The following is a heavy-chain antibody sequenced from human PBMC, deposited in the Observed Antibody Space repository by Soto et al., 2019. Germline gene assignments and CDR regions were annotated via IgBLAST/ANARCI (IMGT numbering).Heavy chain of an antibody. V-gene: IGHV3-23*01. D-gene: IGHD3-3*01. CDR1: GFTFSGYA. Sequence: PGGSLRLSCAASGFTFSGYAMSWVRQAPGKGLEWVSAISGSGGSTYYADSVKGRFTISRDNSKNTLYLQMNSLRAEDTAVYYCAKPFFWSGYQPEPSYYYYGMDVWGQGTTVTVSS. CDR3: AKPFFWSGYQPEPSYYYYGMDV. J-gene: IGHJ6*02. CDR2: ISGSGGST.